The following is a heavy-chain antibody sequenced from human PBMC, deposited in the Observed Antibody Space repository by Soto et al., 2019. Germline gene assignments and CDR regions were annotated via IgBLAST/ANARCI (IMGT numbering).Heavy chain of an antibody. V-gene: IGHV3-48*02. J-gene: IGHJ6*02. Sequence: GGSLRLSCAASGFSFSTYNMNWVRQAPGRGLEWVSYISSSSSTIYYADSVKGRFTISRDNAKNSLYLQMNSLRDEDTAVYYCASPNYDILTGYYSDYYYGMDVWGQGTTVTVSS. CDR2: ISSSSSTI. CDR3: ASPNYDILTGYYSDYYYGMDV. D-gene: IGHD3-9*01. CDR1: GFSFSTYN.